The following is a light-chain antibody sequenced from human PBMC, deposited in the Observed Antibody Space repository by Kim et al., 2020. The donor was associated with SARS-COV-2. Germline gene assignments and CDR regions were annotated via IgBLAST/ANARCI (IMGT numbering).Light chain of an antibody. Sequence: SIADRVTITCRARQHIANSLAWYQQKPGKVPPVLIYAAATLQSGVPSRFSGSGYGTEFTLTIGRLQTEDVATYYCQKYNSAPWKFGPGTKVDIK. V-gene: IGKV1-27*01. CDR2: AAA. CDR1: QHIANS. J-gene: IGKJ1*01. CDR3: QKYNSAPWK.